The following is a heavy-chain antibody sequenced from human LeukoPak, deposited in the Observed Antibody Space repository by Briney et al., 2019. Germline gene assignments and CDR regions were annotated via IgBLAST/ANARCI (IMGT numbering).Heavy chain of an antibody. D-gene: IGHD2-2*01. CDR1: GYTFTSYD. CDR2: ISAYNGNT. J-gene: IGHJ6*02. CDR3: ARRGYCSSTSCYGYYYYGMDV. V-gene: IGHV1-18*01. Sequence: GASVKVSCKASGYTFTSYDINWVRQAPGRGLEWMGWISAYNGNTNYAQKLQGRVTMTTDTSTSTAYMELRSLRSDDTAVYYCARRGYCSSTSCYGYYYYGMDVWGQGTTVTVSS.